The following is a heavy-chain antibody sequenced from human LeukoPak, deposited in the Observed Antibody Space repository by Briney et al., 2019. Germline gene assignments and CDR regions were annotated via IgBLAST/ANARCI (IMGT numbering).Heavy chain of an antibody. D-gene: IGHD1-26*01. Sequence: PSETLSLTCAVYGGSFSGYYWSWIRQPSGKGLEWIGEINHSGSTNYNPSLKSRVTISVDTSKNQFPLKLSSVTAADTAVYYCARVRGSYFLLDAFDIWGQGTMVTVSS. V-gene: IGHV4-34*01. CDR3: ARVRGSYFLLDAFDI. CDR1: GGSFSGYY. CDR2: INHSGST. J-gene: IGHJ3*02.